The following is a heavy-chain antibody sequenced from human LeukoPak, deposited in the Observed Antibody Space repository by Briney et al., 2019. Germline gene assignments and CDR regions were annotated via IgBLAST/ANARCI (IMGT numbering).Heavy chain of an antibody. CDR3: ARYDILSGTHDAFDI. CDR2: IYHSGST. D-gene: IGHD3-9*01. Sequence: SETLSLTCAVSGDSISSGGYSWSWIRQPPGKGLEWIAYIYHSGSTYYNPSLKSRVTMSVDRSKNQFSLKLSSVTAADTAIYYCARYDILSGTHDAFDIWGQGTMVTVSS. CDR1: GDSISSGGYS. V-gene: IGHV4-30-2*01. J-gene: IGHJ3*02.